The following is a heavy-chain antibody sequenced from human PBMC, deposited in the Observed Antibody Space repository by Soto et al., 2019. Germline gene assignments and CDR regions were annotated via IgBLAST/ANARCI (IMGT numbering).Heavy chain of an antibody. D-gene: IGHD6-13*01. J-gene: IGHJ4*02. CDR1: GGSFSGYY. CDR3: ASLLEEYSSSWYDY. V-gene: IGHV4-34*01. Sequence: SETLSLTCAVYGGSFSGYYWSWIRQPPGKGLEWIGEINHSGSTNYNPSLKSRVTISVDTSKNRFSLKLGSVTAADTAVYYCASLLEEYSSSWYDYWGQGTLVTVSS. CDR2: INHSGST.